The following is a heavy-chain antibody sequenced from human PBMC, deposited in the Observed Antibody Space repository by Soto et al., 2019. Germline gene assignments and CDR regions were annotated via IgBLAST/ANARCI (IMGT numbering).Heavy chain of an antibody. CDR1: GGNFRSES. V-gene: IGHV1-69*12. J-gene: IGHJ3*02. CDR2: IIPFFGTA. D-gene: IGHD2-21*02. CDR3: ARGHEFGGNSDAYAM. Sequence: QVHLVPSGAEVKKPGSSVKVSCKASGGNFRSESINWVRQAPGQGLEWMGGIIPFFGTADYAQKFQGRLTITADESTTTAHTTLTRLTSQDTAVYYCARGHEFGGNSDAYAMWGQGTMVIGSS.